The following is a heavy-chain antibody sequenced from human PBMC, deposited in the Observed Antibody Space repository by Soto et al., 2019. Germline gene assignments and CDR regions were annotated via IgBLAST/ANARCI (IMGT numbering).Heavy chain of an antibody. V-gene: IGHV3-30*04. J-gene: IGHJ4*02. Sequence: GGSLRLSCAASGFSFSRYAIHWVRQSPGKGLEWVAVISKDGSHKYYLDSVKGRFTISRDNSKNILYLQMNSLRDEDTAVYYCARSRSGAVADSFDFWGQGTLVTVSS. CDR1: GFSFSRYA. D-gene: IGHD3-10*01. CDR2: ISKDGSHK. CDR3: ARSRSGAVADSFDF.